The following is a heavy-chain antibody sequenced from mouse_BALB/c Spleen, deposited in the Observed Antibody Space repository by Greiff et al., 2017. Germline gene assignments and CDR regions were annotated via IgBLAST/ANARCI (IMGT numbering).Heavy chain of an antibody. V-gene: IGHV3-8*02. CDR3: ARFLMITNAMDY. J-gene: IGHJ4*01. Sequence: EVKLVESGPSLVKPSQTLSLTCSVTGDSITSGYWNWIRKFPGNKLEYMGYISYSGSTYYNPSLKSRISITRDTSKNQYYLQLNSVTTEDTATYYCARFLMITNAMDYWGQGTSVTVSS. CDR1: GDSITSGY. CDR2: ISYSGST. D-gene: IGHD2-4*01.